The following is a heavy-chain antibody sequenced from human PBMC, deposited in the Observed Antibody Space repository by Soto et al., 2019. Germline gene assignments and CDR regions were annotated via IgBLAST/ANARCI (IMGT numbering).Heavy chain of an antibody. CDR2: INHSGST. Sequence: QVQLQQWGAGLLKPSETLSLTCAVYGGSFSGYYWSWIRQPPGKGLECIGEINHSGSTNYNPSLKSRVTISVDTSKNQFSLKLSSVPAVDTAVYYCARGGYSYGYARRHRTVWFDHWGQGTLVTVSS. J-gene: IGHJ5*02. V-gene: IGHV4-34*01. CDR3: ARGGYSYGYARRHRTVWFDH. D-gene: IGHD5-18*01. CDR1: GGSFSGYY.